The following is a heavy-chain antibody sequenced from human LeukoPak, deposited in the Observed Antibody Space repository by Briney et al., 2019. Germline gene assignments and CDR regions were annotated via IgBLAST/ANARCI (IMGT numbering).Heavy chain of an antibody. CDR1: GGTFISYA. CDR2: IIPIFGIA. D-gene: IGHD2-2*01. Sequence: SVKVSCKASGGTFISYAISWVRQAPGQGLEWMGRIIPIFGIANYAQKFQGRVTITADKSTSTAYMELSSLRSEDTAVYYCAREVRGYCSSTSCPPRGMDVWGQGTTVTVSS. J-gene: IGHJ6*02. V-gene: IGHV1-69*04. CDR3: AREVRGYCSSTSCPPRGMDV.